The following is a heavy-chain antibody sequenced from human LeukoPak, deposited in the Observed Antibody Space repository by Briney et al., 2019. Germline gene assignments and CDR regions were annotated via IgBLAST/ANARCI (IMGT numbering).Heavy chain of an antibody. CDR1: GGSMSTYY. J-gene: IGHJ4*02. CDR2: IYYSGST. Sequence: SETLSLTCTVSGGSMSTYYWSWIRQPPGKGLEWIGYIYYSGSTNYNPSLKSRVTISVDTSTNQFSLKLSSVTAADTAMYFCARDRSSGYFFDYWGLRTLVTVSS. V-gene: IGHV4-59*01. D-gene: IGHD6-19*01. CDR3: ARDRSSGYFFDY.